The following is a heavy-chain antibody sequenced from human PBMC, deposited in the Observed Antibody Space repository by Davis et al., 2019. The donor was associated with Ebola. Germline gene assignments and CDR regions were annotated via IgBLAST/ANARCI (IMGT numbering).Heavy chain of an antibody. D-gene: IGHD2-15*01. CDR2: IYYSGST. CDR1: RDSISPYY. J-gene: IGHJ4*02. Sequence: SETLSLTCTVSRDSISPYYWSWIRQHPGKGLEWIGYIYYSGSTYYNPSLKSRVTISVDTSKNQFSLKLSSVTAADTAVYYCARAGVVVVAALDYWGQGTLVTVSS. V-gene: IGHV4-31*03. CDR3: ARAGVVVVAALDY.